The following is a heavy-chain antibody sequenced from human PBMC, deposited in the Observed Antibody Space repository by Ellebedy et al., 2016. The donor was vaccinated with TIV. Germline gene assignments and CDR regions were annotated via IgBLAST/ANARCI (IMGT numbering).Heavy chain of an antibody. Sequence: MPSEALSLTCTVSGDSISSYYWSWIRQPPGKGLEWIGFIYYSGSTNYNPSLKSRVTISVDTSKNQFSLELSSVTAADTAVYYCARSYKITARDAFDIWGQGTMVTVSS. CDR2: IYYSGST. CDR3: ARSYKITARDAFDI. CDR1: GDSISSYY. D-gene: IGHD1-14*01. J-gene: IGHJ3*02. V-gene: IGHV4-59*01.